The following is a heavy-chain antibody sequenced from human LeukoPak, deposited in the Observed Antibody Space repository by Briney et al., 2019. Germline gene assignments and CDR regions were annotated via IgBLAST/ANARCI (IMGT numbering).Heavy chain of an antibody. D-gene: IGHD3-22*01. CDR2: INPNSGGT. CDR1: GYTFTGYY. J-gene: IGHJ2*01. Sequence: GASVEVSCKASGYTFTGYYMHWVRQAPGQGLEWMGLINPNSGGTNYAQKFQGRVTMTRDTSISTAYMELSRLRSDDTAVYYCAHMTYYYDSSGPRRGYFDLWGRGTLVTVSS. V-gene: IGHV1-2*02. CDR3: AHMTYYYDSSGPRRGYFDL.